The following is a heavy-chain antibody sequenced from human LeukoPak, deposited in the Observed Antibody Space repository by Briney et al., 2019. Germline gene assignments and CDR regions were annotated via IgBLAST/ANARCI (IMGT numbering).Heavy chain of an antibody. D-gene: IGHD6-13*01. Sequence: ASVKVSCKASGCIFTSYDINWVRQATGQGLEWMGWMNPNSGNTGYAQKFQGRVTMTRNTSISTAYMELSSLRSEDTAVYYCAREGAAAGTLTYYYYYGMDVWGQGTTVTVSS. J-gene: IGHJ6*02. CDR2: MNPNSGNT. CDR3: AREGAAAGTLTYYYYYGMDV. V-gene: IGHV1-8*01. CDR1: GCIFTSYD.